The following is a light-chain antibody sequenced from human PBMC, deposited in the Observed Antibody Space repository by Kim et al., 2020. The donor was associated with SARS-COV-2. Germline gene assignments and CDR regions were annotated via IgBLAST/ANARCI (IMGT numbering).Light chain of an antibody. CDR3: SSYTSGSTRVV. CDR2: DDS. V-gene: IGLV2-14*03. CDR1: SSDVGGYNY. Sequence: QSITISCTGTSSDVGGYNYVSWYQQHPGKAPTLMIYDDSNRPSGVSNRCSGSKSGNTASLTISGLQAEDEADYYCSSYTSGSTRVVFGGGTQLTVL. J-gene: IGLJ2*01.